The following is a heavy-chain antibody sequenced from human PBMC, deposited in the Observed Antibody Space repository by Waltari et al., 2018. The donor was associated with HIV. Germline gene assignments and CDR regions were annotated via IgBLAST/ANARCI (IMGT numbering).Heavy chain of an antibody. CDR1: VGSISSRSYY. V-gene: IGHV4-39*01. CDR3: ARADIVLMVYAPHFDY. CDR2: IYYSGST. J-gene: IGHJ4*02. D-gene: IGHD2-8*01. Sequence: QLQLQESGPGLVKPSETLSLTCTVPVGSISSRSYYWGWIRQPPGKGLEWSGSIYYSGSTYYNPSLKSRVTISVDTSKNQFSLKLSSVTAADTAVYYCARADIVLMVYAPHFDYWGQGTLVTVSS.